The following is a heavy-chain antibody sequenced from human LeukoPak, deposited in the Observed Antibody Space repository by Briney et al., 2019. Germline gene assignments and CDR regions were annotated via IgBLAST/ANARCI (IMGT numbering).Heavy chain of an antibody. D-gene: IGHD3-10*01. CDR2: ISSSGSTI. J-gene: IGHJ4*02. CDR1: GFSFSSYE. V-gene: IGHV3-48*03. CDR3: ATDRGHAFDI. Sequence: SGGSLRLSCAASGFSFSSYEMNWVRQAPGKGLEWVSYISSSGSTIYYADSVKGRFTISRDNAKNTLFLRMNSLTAEDTAVYYCATDRGHAFDIWGQGTLVTVSS.